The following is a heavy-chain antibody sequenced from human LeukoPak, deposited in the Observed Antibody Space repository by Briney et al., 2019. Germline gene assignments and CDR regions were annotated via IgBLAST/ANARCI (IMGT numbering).Heavy chain of an antibody. CDR1: GFTSSDYY. CDR3: ARDAIDSSGFDFDY. D-gene: IGHD3-22*01. V-gene: IGHV3-11*01. CDR2: ISTSAGTI. J-gene: IGHJ4*02. Sequence: PRQSLRLSCAASGFTSSDYYMTCIRQAPGHELEWISYISTSAGTIYYADSVKGRFTISRDNAKNSLYLQMNSLRAEDTAVYYCARDAIDSSGFDFDYWGQGTLVTVSS.